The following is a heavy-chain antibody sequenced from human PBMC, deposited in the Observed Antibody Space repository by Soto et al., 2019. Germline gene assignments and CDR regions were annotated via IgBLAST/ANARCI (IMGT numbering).Heavy chain of an antibody. V-gene: IGHV4-30-4*08. Sequence: SETLSLTCTVSGGSLSSGDYYWSWLRQHPGKGLEWIGHIYYSGNSYYNPSLKSRVSISIDTSKNQFSLKLSSVSAADTAVYYCARSLISIFGILIIGSSFDPWGQGSLVTVSS. CDR3: ARSLISIFGILIIGSSFDP. CDR1: GGSLSSGDYY. J-gene: IGHJ5*02. D-gene: IGHD3-3*01. CDR2: IYYSGNS.